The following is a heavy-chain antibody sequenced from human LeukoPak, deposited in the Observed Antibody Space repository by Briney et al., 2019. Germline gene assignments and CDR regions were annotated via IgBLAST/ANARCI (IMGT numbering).Heavy chain of an antibody. CDR2: VYSDDIR. CDR1: GVAVSSSY. Sequence: GGSLRLSCAASGVAVSSSYMSWVRQAPGKGLEWVSIVYSDDIRYYLDSVKGRFSISRDTSRNTLYLQMNSLRAEDTAVYYCTRDSTTFRFGYWGQGTLVTVSS. J-gene: IGHJ4*02. V-gene: IGHV3-53*01. CDR3: TRDSTTFRFGY. D-gene: IGHD4-11*01.